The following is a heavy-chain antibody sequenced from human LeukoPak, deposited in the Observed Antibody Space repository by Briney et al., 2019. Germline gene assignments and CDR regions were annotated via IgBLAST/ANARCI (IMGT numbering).Heavy chain of an antibody. CDR3: ARSRDLNYYDSSGYYCRGRHFDY. D-gene: IGHD3-22*01. J-gene: IGHJ4*02. V-gene: IGHV4-39*01. CDR1: GGSISSSSYY. CDR2: IYYSGST. Sequence: SETLSLTCTVSGGSISSSSYYWGWIRQPPGKGLEWIGSIYYSGSTYYNPSLKSRVTISVDTSKNQFSLKLSSVTAADTAVYYCARSRDLNYYDSSGYYCRGRHFDYWGQGTLVTVSS.